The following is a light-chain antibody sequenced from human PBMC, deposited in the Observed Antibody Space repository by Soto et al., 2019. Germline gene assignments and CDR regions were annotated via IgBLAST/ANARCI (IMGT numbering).Light chain of an antibody. V-gene: IGLV2-14*01. CDR1: SSDVGGYNS. J-gene: IGLJ2*01. Sequence: QSALTQPASVSGSPGQSITISCTGTSSDVGGYNSVSWYQQHPGKAPKLMIYEVSNRPSGVSNRFSGSKSGNTASLTISGLQAEDEADYYCSSETSSSTLVFGGGTKVTVL. CDR3: SSETSSSTLV. CDR2: EVS.